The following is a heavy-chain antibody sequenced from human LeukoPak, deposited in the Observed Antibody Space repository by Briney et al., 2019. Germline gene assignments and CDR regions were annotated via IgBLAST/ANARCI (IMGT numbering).Heavy chain of an antibody. CDR1: GFTFSSYW. CDR3: ARAQNSSGYYPAFDY. Sequence: GGSLRLSCAASGFTFSSYWMSWVRQAPGKGLEWVANIKQDGSEKYYVDSVKGRFTISRDNAKNSLYLQMNSLRAEDTAVYYCARAQNSSGYYPAFDYWGQGTLVTVSS. J-gene: IGHJ4*02. V-gene: IGHV3-7*04. CDR2: IKQDGSEK. D-gene: IGHD3-22*01.